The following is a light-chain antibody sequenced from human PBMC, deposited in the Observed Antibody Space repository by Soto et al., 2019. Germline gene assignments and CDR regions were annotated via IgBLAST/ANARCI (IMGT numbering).Light chain of an antibody. J-gene: IGLJ1*01. CDR2: DAT. V-gene: IGLV7-46*01. CDR3: LLSYSGAYV. Sequence: QAVLTQDPSLTLSPGGTVTLTCVSSTGAVTSGHYPYWFQQKPGQAPRTLIYDATNKHSWTPARFSGSLLGGKAALTLSGAQPEDEADYYCLLSYSGAYVFGTGTKVTVL. CDR1: TGAVTSGHY.